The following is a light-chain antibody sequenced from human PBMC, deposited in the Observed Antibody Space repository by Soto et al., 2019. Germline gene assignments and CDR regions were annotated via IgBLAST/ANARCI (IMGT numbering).Light chain of an antibody. V-gene: IGKV3-11*01. CDR1: QSVSSY. J-gene: IGKJ2*01. CDR2: DAS. Sequence: EIVLTQSPATLSLSPGERATLSCRASQSVSSYLAWYQQKPGQAPRLLIYDASNRATGIPARFSGSGYGTDFTLTISSLEPEDLAVYYCHQRSNWPLYTFGQGTKLQIQ. CDR3: HQRSNWPLYT.